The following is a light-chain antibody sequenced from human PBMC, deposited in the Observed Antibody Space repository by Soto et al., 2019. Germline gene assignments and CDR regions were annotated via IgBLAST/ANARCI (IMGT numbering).Light chain of an antibody. Sequence: QSALTQPASVSGSPGQSITISCTGTSSDVGTYNYVSWYQQHPGKAPKVMIYDVSNRPSGVSNRFSGSKSGNTASLTISGLQAEDEADYYCSSYTGSSTSVIFGGRTKLTVL. V-gene: IGLV2-14*03. CDR2: DVS. CDR3: SSYTGSSTSVI. CDR1: SSDVGTYNY. J-gene: IGLJ2*01.